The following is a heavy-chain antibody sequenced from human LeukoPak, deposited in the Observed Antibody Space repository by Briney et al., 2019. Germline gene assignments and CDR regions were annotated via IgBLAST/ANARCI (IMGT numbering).Heavy chain of an antibody. CDR1: GFTFSSYA. J-gene: IGHJ4*02. CDR3: AKVGMGIAVAGTFDY. Sequence: PGGSLRLSCAASGFTFSSYAMHWVRQAPGKGLEWVAVISYDGSNKYYADSVKGRFTISRDNSKNTLYLQMNSLRAEDTAVYYCAKVGMGIAVAGTFDYWGQGTLVTVSS. D-gene: IGHD6-19*01. V-gene: IGHV3-30-3*01. CDR2: ISYDGSNK.